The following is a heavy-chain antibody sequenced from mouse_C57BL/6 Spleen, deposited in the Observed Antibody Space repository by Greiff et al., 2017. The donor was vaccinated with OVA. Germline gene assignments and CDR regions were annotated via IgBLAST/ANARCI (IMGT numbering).Heavy chain of an antibody. D-gene: IGHD3-2*01. J-gene: IGHJ3*01. CDR3: TTSDSSGY. Sequence: EVQLQQSGAELVRPGASVKLSCTASGFNIKDDYMHWVKQRPEQGLEWIGWIDPENGDTEYASKFQGKATITADTSSNTAYLQLSSLTSEDTAVYYCTTSDSSGYWGQGTLVTVSA. CDR2: IDPENGDT. CDR1: GFNIKDDY. V-gene: IGHV14-4*01.